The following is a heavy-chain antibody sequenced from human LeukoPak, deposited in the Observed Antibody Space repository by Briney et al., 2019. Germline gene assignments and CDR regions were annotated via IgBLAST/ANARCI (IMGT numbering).Heavy chain of an antibody. CDR1: GFTFSSNW. V-gene: IGHV3-74*01. Sequence: PGGSLRLSCVASGFTFSSNWMNWVRQAPGKGLVWVSRINSDGSSTSYADSVKGRFTISRDNAKNTLYLQMNCLRAEDTAVYFCASPGATSKFDYWGQGTQVTVSS. CDR2: INSDGSST. D-gene: IGHD1-26*01. CDR3: ASPGATSKFDY. J-gene: IGHJ4*02.